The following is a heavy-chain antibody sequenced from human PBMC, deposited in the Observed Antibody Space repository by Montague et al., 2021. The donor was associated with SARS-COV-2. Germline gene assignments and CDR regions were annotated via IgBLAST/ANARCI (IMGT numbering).Heavy chain of an antibody. CDR2: IYYSGST. J-gene: IGHJ5*02. V-gene: IGHV4-39*01. CDR3: ARQGDQLLLEYWFDP. Sequence: SETLSLTCTVSGGSISSSSYYWGWIRQPPGKGLEWIGSIYYSGSTXYNPSVKSRVTISVDTSKNQFSLKLSSVTAADTAVYYCARQGDQLLLEYWFDPWGQGTLVTVSS. CDR1: GGSISSSSYY. D-gene: IGHD2-2*01.